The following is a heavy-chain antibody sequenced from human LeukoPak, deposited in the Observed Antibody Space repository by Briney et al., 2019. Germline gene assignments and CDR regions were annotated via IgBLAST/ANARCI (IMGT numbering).Heavy chain of an antibody. CDR3: ARVVGANLDY. CDR1: GFTFNSYN. Sequence: GGSLRLSCAASGFTFNSYNMNWVRQAPGKGLEWVSSITSTSSYTFYADSVKGRFTISRDNSKNTLYLQMNSLRAEDTAVYYCARVVGANLDYWGQGTLVTVSS. V-gene: IGHV3-21*01. D-gene: IGHD1-26*01. CDR2: ITSTSSYT. J-gene: IGHJ4*02.